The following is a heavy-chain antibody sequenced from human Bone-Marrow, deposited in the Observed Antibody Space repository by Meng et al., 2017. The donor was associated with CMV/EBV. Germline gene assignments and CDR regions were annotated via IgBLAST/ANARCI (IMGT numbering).Heavy chain of an antibody. V-gene: IGHV3-7*01. D-gene: IGHD2-2*01. J-gene: IGHJ5*02. CDR1: GFTFSSYW. CDR2: IKQDGSEQ. Sequence: SCAASGFTFSSYWMSWVRQAPGKGLAWVANIKQDGSEQYYVDSVKGRFTISRDNAKNSLYLQMNSLRAEDTAVYSCARRLGYCSSTSCYLDNGFDPWGQGTRVTGSS. CDR3: ARRLGYCSSTSCYLDNGFDP.